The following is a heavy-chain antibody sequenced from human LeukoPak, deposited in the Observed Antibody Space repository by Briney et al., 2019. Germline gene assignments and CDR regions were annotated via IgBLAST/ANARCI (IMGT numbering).Heavy chain of an antibody. CDR3: ARDSYLSAYYSGQLYYYYMDV. Sequence: SETLSLTCTVSGGSISSYYWSWIRQPAGKGLEWIGRIYTSGSTNYNPSLKSRVTMSVDTSKNQFSLKLSSVTAADTAVYYCARDSYLSAYYSGQLYYYYMDVWGKGTTVTVSS. J-gene: IGHJ6*03. CDR2: IYTSGST. V-gene: IGHV4-4*07. D-gene: IGHD1-26*01. CDR1: GGSISSYY.